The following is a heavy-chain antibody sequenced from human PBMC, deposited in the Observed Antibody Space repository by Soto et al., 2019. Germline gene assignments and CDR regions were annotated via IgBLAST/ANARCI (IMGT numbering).Heavy chain of an antibody. CDR1: GYTLTSYG. CDR2: ISAHNGNT. CDR3: ARGRYGDY. D-gene: IGHD1-1*01. Sequence: QVHLVQSGAEVKKPGASVKVSCKASGYTLTSYGITWVRQAPGQGLEWMGWISAHNGNTDYAQKLQGRVIVTRDTSTSTAYMELRSLRSDDTAVYYCARGRYGDYWGQGALLTVSS. V-gene: IGHV1-18*01. J-gene: IGHJ4*02.